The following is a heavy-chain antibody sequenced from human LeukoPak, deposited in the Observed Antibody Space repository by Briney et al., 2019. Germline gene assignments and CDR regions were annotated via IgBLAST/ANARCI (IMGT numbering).Heavy chain of an antibody. CDR3: ARDGYDYGDYGESGGLDY. J-gene: IGHJ4*02. CDR2: ISGSGGST. V-gene: IGHV3-23*01. D-gene: IGHD4-17*01. Sequence: GGSLRLSCAASGFTFSSYAMSWVRQAPGKGLEWVSAISGSGGSTYYADSVKGRFTISRDNSKNTLYLQMNSLRAEDTAVYYCARDGYDYGDYGESGGLDYWGQGTLVTVSS. CDR1: GFTFSSYA.